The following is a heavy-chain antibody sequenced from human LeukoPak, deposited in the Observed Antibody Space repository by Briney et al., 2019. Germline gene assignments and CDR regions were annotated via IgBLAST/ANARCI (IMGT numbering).Heavy chain of an antibody. CDR2: IYHSGST. J-gene: IGHJ2*01. CDR3: ARVYYSGSYDYWYFDL. D-gene: IGHD1-26*01. Sequence: SETLSLTCTVSGYSISSGYYWGWIRQPPGKGLEWIGNIYHSGSTYYNPSLKSRVTVSVDTSKNQFSLKLSSVTAADTAVYYCARVYYSGSYDYWYFDLWGRGTLVTVSS. CDR1: GYSISSGYY. V-gene: IGHV4-38-2*02.